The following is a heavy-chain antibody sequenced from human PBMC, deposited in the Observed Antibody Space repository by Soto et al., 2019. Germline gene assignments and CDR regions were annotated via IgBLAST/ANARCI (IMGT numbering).Heavy chain of an antibody. V-gene: IGHV4-38-2*02. Sequence: SETLSLTCSFSTYSISSGFFWGWIRQPPGKGLEWIGSIFYTGDTYYNPSLKSRITVSVDTSRNQFSLKLTSLTAADTAVYYCARDKNSLEAWGQGILVIVSS. J-gene: IGHJ5*02. CDR1: TYSISSGFF. CDR2: IFYTGDT. D-gene: IGHD3-16*01. CDR3: ARDKNSLEA.